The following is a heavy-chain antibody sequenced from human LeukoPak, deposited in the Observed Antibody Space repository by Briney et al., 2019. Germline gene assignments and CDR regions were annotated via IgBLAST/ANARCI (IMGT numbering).Heavy chain of an antibody. CDR1: GYTFSSYG. Sequence: ASVKVSCKASGYTFSSYGISWMRQAPGQGLEWMGGISAQHDNTIYAQKLQGRLTITTDTSTSTAYMELRSLRSDDTAVYYCARVEIAVAVTGSGGNYSYYYGLDVWGHGTTVTVSS. CDR2: ISAQHDNT. V-gene: IGHV1-18*01. CDR3: ARVEIAVAVTGSGGNYSYYYGLDV. D-gene: IGHD6-19*01. J-gene: IGHJ6*02.